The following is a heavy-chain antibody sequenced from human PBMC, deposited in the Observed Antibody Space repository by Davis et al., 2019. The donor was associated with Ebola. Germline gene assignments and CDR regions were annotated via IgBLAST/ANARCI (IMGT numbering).Heavy chain of an antibody. J-gene: IGHJ4*02. CDR1: GFTFSSYA. D-gene: IGHD3-10*01. V-gene: IGHV3-30-3*01. CDR2: ISSDGSNK. CDR3: ARDPGDY. Sequence: GESLKISCAASGFTFSSYAMHWVRQAPGKGLEWVAVISSDGSNKYYADSVKGRFTISRDNSKNTLYLQMNSLRAEDTAVYYCARDPGDYWGQGTLVTVSS.